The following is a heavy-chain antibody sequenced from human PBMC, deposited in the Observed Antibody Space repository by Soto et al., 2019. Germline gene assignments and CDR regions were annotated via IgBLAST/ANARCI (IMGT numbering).Heavy chain of an antibody. J-gene: IGHJ6*02. CDR2: IIPIFGTA. Sequence: EASVKVSCKASGGTFSSYAISWVRQAPGQGLEWMGGIIPIFGTANYAQKFQGRVTITADESTSTAYMELSSLRSEDTAVYYCARDSVQKRELRYYGMDVWGQGTTVTVSS. V-gene: IGHV1-69*13. CDR1: GGTFSSYA. D-gene: IGHD1-26*01. CDR3: ARDSVQKRELRYYGMDV.